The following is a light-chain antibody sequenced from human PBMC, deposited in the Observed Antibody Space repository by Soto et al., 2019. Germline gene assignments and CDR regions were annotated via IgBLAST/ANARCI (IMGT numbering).Light chain of an antibody. CDR2: EVT. J-gene: IGLJ3*02. CDR1: SRDVGGYNY. CDR3: SSYAASDNFYFV. Sequence: QSAVTRHPSASGSPGQSVTVSWTGTSRDVGGYNYVSWYQQYPGRAPKLMLYEVTKRPSGVPDRFSGSKSGNSASLTVSGLQAEDEADYYCSSYAASDNFYFVFGGGTKVTVL. V-gene: IGLV2-8*01.